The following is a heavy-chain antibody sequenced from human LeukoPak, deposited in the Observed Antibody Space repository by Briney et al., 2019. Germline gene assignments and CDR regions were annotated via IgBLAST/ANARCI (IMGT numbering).Heavy chain of an antibody. Sequence: PGGSLRLSCAASGFTVSSNYMSWVRQAPGKGLEWVSVIYSGGGTYYADSVKGRFTISRDNSKNTLYLQMNSLRAEDTAVYYCAREDYYDILTGYMGNAFDIWGQGTMVTVSS. CDR2: IYSGGGT. CDR1: GFTVSSNY. V-gene: IGHV3-66*01. J-gene: IGHJ3*02. CDR3: AREDYYDILTGYMGNAFDI. D-gene: IGHD3-9*01.